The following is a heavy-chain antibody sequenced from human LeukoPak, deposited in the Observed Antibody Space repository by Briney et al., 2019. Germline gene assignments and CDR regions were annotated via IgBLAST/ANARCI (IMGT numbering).Heavy chain of an antibody. CDR2: IDSDGSST. J-gene: IGHJ4*02. CDR1: GFTFDTYW. D-gene: IGHD3-9*01. Sequence: GGSLRLSXAASGFTFDTYWMHWVRQTPGKGLVWVSRIDSDGSSTSYADSVKGRFTISRDNAKNTLYLQMNSLRAEDTAVYYCTRDYDILWGQGTLVTVSS. V-gene: IGHV3-74*01. CDR3: TRDYDIL.